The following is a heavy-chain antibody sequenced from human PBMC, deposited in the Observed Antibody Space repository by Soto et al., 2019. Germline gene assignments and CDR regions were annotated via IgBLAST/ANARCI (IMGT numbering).Heavy chain of an antibody. CDR3: ARGKGMEENYFYYGLDI. Sequence: ASVKVSCKASGYTFSTYGMHWVRQAPGQSLEWMGWLNGGTGQTRYSQRFQDRVIITRDTSASTGYMELSSLRSEDTAVYYCARGKGMEENYFYYGLDIWGQGTTVTVS. V-gene: IGHV1-3*01. CDR1: GYTFSTYG. J-gene: IGHJ6*02. CDR2: LNGGTGQT. D-gene: IGHD1-1*01.